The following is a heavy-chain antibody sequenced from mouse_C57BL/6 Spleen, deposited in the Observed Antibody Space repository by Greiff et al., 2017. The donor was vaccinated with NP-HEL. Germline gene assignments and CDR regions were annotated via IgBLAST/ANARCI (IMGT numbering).Heavy chain of an antibody. V-gene: IGHV1-82*01. CDR3: ASTEGAMDY. D-gene: IGHD1-1*01. J-gene: IGHJ4*01. CDR2: IYPGDGDT. Sequence: QVQLQQSGPELVKPGASVKISCKASGYAFSSSWMNWVKQRPGKGLEWSGRIYPGDGDTNYNGKFKGKATLTEDKSSSTAYMQLSSLTSEDSAVYFCASTEGAMDYWGQGASVTV. CDR1: GYAFSSSW.